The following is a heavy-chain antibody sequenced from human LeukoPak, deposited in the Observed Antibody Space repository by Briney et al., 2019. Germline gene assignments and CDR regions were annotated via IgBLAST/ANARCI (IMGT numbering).Heavy chain of an antibody. CDR3: ASIVIVAKDAFDI. Sequence: PGGSLRLSCAASGFTFSSNYMSWVRQAPGKGLEWVSVIYNGGSTYYADSVKGRFTISRDNSKNTLYLQMHRLRAEDTAVYYCASIVIVAKDAFDIWGQGTMVTVSS. D-gene: IGHD2/OR15-2a*01. V-gene: IGHV3-53*01. J-gene: IGHJ3*02. CDR1: GFTFSSNY. CDR2: IYNGGST.